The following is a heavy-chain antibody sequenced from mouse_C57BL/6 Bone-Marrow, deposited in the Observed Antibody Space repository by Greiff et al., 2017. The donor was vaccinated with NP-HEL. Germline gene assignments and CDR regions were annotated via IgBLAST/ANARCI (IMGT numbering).Heavy chain of an antibody. D-gene: IGHD2-10*02. CDR1: GYTFTTYP. CDR2: FHPYNDDT. CDR3: ARRGYGNYGWFAY. J-gene: IGHJ3*01. V-gene: IGHV1-47*01. Sequence: VQLQQSGAELVKPGASLKMSCKASGYTFTTYPIEWMKQNHGKSLEWIGNFHPYNDDTKYNEKFKGKATLTVEKSSSTVYLELSRLTSDDSAFYYCARRGYGNYGWFAYWGQGTLVTVSA.